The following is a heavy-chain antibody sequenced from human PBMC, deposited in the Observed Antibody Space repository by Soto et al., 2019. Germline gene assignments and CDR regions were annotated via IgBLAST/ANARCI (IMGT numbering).Heavy chain of an antibody. J-gene: IGHJ6*02. V-gene: IGHV4-59*01. CDR2: IFYSGST. D-gene: IGHD2-15*01. Sequence: QVQLEESGPGLVKPSETLSLTCTVSGGSINAFFWSWVRQPPGKGLESIGYIFYSGSTNYNPTLKRRVTISLDTSKTQFSLNLTSVTAADTAVYYCATQTGFYSCGLDVWGQWTMVAASS. CDR3: ATQTGFYSCGLDV. CDR1: GGSINAFF.